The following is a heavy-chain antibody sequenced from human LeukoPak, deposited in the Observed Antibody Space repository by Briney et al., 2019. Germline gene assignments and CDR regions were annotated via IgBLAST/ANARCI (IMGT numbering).Heavy chain of an antibody. CDR3: ATEVVGYGDVHYFDS. CDR2: FDPADGEP. D-gene: IGHD4-17*01. Sequence: ASVKVSCKISGYTLTEVSMHWVRQAPGNGLEWMGGFDPADGEPIYAQKFQGRVTMSEDTSTDTAYMDLSSLRSEDTAVYYCATEVVGYGDVHYFDSWGQRTLVTVSS. V-gene: IGHV1-24*01. CDR1: GYTLTEVS. J-gene: IGHJ4*02.